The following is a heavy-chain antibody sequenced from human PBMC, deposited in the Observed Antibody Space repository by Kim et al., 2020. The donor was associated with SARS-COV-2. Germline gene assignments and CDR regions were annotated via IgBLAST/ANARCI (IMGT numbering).Heavy chain of an antibody. D-gene: IGHD3-16*02. V-gene: IGHV4-34*01. Sequence: SETLSLTCAVYGGSFSGYYWSWIRQPPGKGLEWIGEINHSGSTNYNPSLKSRVTISVDTSKNQFSLKLSSVTAADTAVYYCARGHHYYDYVWGSYRYRTSKGDWFDPWGQGTLVTVSS. CDR3: ARGHHYYDYVWGSYRYRTSKGDWFDP. CDR2: INHSGST. CDR1: GGSFSGYY. J-gene: IGHJ5*02.